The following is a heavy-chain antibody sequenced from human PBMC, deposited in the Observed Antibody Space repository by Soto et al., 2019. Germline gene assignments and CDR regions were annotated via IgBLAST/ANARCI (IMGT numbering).Heavy chain of an antibody. D-gene: IGHD2-2*01. V-gene: IGHV4-31*03. CDR1: GGSISSGGYY. Sequence: QVQLQESGPGLVKPSQTLSLTCTVSGGSISSGGYYWSWIRQHPGKGLEWIGYIYYSGSTYYNPSLKRRVTISVDTSKNQFSLKLSSVTAADTAVYYCARSYCSSTSSYHYYYYYGMDVWGQGTTVTVSS. CDR2: IYYSGST. CDR3: ARSYCSSTSSYHYYYYYGMDV. J-gene: IGHJ6*02.